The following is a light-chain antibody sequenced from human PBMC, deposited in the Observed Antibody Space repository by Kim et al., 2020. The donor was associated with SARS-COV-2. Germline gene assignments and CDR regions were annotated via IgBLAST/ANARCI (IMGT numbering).Light chain of an antibody. CDR2: GPS. Sequence: VSPGERATLPCRASQSVSSSLAWYQQKPGQAPRLLIYGPSTRATGIPARFGGSGSGTEFTLTISSLQSEDFAVYYCQQYNNWPLTFGGGTKVDIK. CDR3: QQYNNWPLT. J-gene: IGKJ4*01. V-gene: IGKV3-15*01. CDR1: QSVSSS.